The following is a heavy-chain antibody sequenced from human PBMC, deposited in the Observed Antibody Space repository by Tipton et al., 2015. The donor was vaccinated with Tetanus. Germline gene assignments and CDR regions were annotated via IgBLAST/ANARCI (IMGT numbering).Heavy chain of an antibody. V-gene: IGHV3-9*01. Sequence: SLRLSCVGSGFTFNDFAIHWVRQVSGKGLEWVSAVSGAGGSKDYADSVKGRFTISRDNANNSLYLQMSSLRPEDTALYYCARAVLGRDVFDVGGQGTVVTVPS. D-gene: IGHD3-10*01. CDR1: GFTFNDFA. J-gene: IGHJ3*01. CDR2: VSGAGGSK. CDR3: ARAVLGRDVFDV.